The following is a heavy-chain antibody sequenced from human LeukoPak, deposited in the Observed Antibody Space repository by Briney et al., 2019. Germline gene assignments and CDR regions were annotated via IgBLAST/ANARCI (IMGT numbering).Heavy chain of an antibody. Sequence: SETLSLTCTVSGYSISSSSYYWGWIRQPPGKGLEWIGSIYHSGSTYYNPSLKSRVTISVDTSKNQFSLKLSSVTAADTAVYYCARSLYRGRYYYYMDVWGKGTTVTVSS. CDR3: ARSLYRGRYYYYMDV. J-gene: IGHJ6*03. D-gene: IGHD3-16*01. V-gene: IGHV4-39*07. CDR1: GYSISSSSYY. CDR2: IYHSGST.